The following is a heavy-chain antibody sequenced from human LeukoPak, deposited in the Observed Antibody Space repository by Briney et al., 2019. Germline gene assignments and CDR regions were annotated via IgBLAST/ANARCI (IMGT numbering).Heavy chain of an antibody. V-gene: IGHV4-30-2*01. CDR2: IYHSGST. CDR3: ARVADTAILVHAFDI. CDR1: GGSISSGGYS. J-gene: IGHJ3*02. D-gene: IGHD5-18*01. Sequence: PSETLSLTCAVSGGSISSGGYSWRWIRQPPGKGLEWIGYIYHSGSTYYNPSLKSRVTISVDRSKNQFSLKLSSVTAADTAVYYCARVADTAILVHAFDIWGQGTMVTVSS.